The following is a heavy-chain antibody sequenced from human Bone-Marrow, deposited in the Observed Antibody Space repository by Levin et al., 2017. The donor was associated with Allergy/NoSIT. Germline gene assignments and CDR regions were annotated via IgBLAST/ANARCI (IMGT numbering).Heavy chain of an antibody. J-gene: IGHJ5*02. CDR2: IWHDGSKQ. V-gene: IGHV3-33*01. CDR1: GFPFSSYA. CDR3: VRGGTTGNWFDP. D-gene: IGHD1/OR15-1a*01. Sequence: SCSASGFPFSSYAMHWVRQAPGKGLQWVAVIWHDGSKQLYVDSVKGRFTISRDNSRNTVSLQMNRLKAEDTAVYYCVRGGTTGNWFDPWGQGTLVTVSS.